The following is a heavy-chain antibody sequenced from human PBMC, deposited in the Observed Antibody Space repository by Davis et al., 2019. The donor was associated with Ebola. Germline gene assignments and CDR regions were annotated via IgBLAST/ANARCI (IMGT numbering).Heavy chain of an antibody. CDR1: GYTFTGYY. Sequence: AASVKVSCKASGYTFTGYYMHWVRQAPGQGLEWMGWINPNSGNTNYAQKFQGRVTMTRDTSIITAYMELSRLRSDDTAVYYCARDGSTSDQKSGELDYWGQGPLVTVSS. V-gene: IGHV1-2*02. CDR2: INPNSGNT. J-gene: IGHJ4*02. D-gene: IGHD7-27*01. CDR3: ARDGSTSDQKSGELDY.